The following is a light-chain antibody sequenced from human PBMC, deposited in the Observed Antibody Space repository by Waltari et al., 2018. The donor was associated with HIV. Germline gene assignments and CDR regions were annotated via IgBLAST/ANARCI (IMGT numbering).Light chain of an antibody. CDR1: SSNIGSNY. J-gene: IGLJ3*02. Sequence: QSVLTQPPSASGTPGQRVTISCSGSSSNIGSNYVYWYQQLPGTTPKLLIYRNNQRPSRVPDRCAGSKSGTSASLAISGLRSEDEADYYWAAWDDSLSGWVFGGGTKLTVL. CDR3: AAWDDSLSGWV. CDR2: RNN. V-gene: IGLV1-47*01.